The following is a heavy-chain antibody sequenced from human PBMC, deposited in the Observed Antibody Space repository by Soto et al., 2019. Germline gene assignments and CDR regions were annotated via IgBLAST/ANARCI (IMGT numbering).Heavy chain of an antibody. CDR3: ARGGNDFWSGYVDY. CDR2: ISYDGSNI. CDR1: GFTFSSYA. Sequence: QVQLVESGGGVVQPGRSLRLSCAGSGFTFSSYAMHWVRQAPGKGLEWVAVISYDGSNIYYADSVKGRFTISRDNSKNTLYVQMNSLRAEDTAVYYCARGGNDFWSGYVDYWGQGTLVTVSS. J-gene: IGHJ4*02. V-gene: IGHV3-30-3*01. D-gene: IGHD3-3*01.